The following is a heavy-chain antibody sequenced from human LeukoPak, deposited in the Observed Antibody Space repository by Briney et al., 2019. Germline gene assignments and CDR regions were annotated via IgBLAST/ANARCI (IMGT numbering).Heavy chain of an antibody. CDR1: GFTFNIYA. J-gene: IGHJ4*02. V-gene: IGHV3-23*01. CDR2: IGRNGDNI. Sequence: GGSLRLSCVASGFTFNIYAVIWVRQAPGEGLEWVSVIGRNGDNIHYADSVKGRFTISRDNSKNTLYLQMNSLRAEDTAVYHCAKYTQTGDSFDYWGQGTLVAVSS. CDR3: AKYTQTGDSFDY. D-gene: IGHD7-27*01.